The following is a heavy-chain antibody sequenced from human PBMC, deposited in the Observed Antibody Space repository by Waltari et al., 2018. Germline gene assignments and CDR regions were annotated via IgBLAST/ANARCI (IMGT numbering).Heavy chain of an antibody. CDR2: IILTSGTV. V-gene: IGHV1-69*01. J-gene: IGHJ4*02. CDR1: GSPFSPHP. D-gene: IGHD3-16*01. CDR3: VRDRDCNNDDCYALFDY. Sequence: QVQLVQSGAEVKRPGSSVKVSFSASGSPFSPHPLAGVRQAPGLGLEWMGGIILTSGTVEYAQKFQGRVTITADESTSTAFMELSSLRSEDTAKYYCVRDRDCNNDDCYALFDYWGQGTQITVSS.